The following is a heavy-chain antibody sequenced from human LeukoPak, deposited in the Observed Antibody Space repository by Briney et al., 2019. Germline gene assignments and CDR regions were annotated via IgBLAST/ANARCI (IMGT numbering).Heavy chain of an antibody. Sequence: GGSLRLSCAASAFTFSSYTMTWVRQAPGKGLEWVSSISSSSSYIYSADSVKGRFTISRDNAKNSLYLQMNSLRAEDTAVYYCARSVGYCSSTSCYFDYWGQGTLVTVSS. V-gene: IGHV3-21*01. CDR2: ISSSSSYI. CDR1: AFTFSSYT. CDR3: ARSVGYCSSTSCYFDY. D-gene: IGHD2-2*03. J-gene: IGHJ4*02.